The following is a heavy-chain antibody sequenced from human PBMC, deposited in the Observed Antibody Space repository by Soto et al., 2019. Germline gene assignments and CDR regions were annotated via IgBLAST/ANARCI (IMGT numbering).Heavy chain of an antibody. Sequence: QVQLVQSGAEVKKPGSSVKVSCKASGGTFSSYAISWVRQAPGQGLEWMGGIIPIFGTANYAQKFQGRVTITADESTSTAYMELSSLRSEDKAVYYCARGSRKGTYSYGYYYYYGMDVWGQGTTVTVSS. CDR3: ARGSRKGTYSYGYYYYYGMDV. CDR1: GGTFSSYA. D-gene: IGHD5-18*01. CDR2: IIPIFGTA. V-gene: IGHV1-69*01. J-gene: IGHJ6*02.